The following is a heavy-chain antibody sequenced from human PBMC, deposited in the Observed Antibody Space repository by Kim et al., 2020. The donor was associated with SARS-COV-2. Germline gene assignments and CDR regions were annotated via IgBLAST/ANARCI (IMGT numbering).Heavy chain of an antibody. J-gene: IGHJ6*01. V-gene: IGHV3-11*01. CDR1: GFSFSDYY. CDR3: ARLNEVRLPIAYY. Sequence: GGSLRLSCAASGFSFSDYYLAWIRQTPGRGLEWLTYISGNTQTAYYADSVKARVTISRDNAKNSLFLEMNNLRAEDTAVYYCARLNEVRLPIAYYWG. CDR2: ISGNTQTA. D-gene: IGHD2-21*01.